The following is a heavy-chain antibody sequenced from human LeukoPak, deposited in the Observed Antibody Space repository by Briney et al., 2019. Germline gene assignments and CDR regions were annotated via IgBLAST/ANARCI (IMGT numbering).Heavy chain of an antibody. J-gene: IGHJ4*02. Sequence: GRSLRLSCAASGFTFSSYGMHWVRQAPGKGLEWVAVIWYDGSNKYYADSVKGRFTISRDNSKNTLYLQMNSLRAEDTAVYYCARASGYYVAGDFDYWGQGTLVTVSS. D-gene: IGHD3-10*02. CDR1: GFTFSSYG. CDR3: ARASGYYVAGDFDY. V-gene: IGHV3-33*01. CDR2: IWYDGSNK.